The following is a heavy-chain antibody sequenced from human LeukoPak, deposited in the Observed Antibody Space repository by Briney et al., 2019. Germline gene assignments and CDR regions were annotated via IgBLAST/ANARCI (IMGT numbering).Heavy chain of an antibody. CDR3: PKDSTSSWPNYYYGMDF. D-gene: IGHD6-13*01. CDR1: EFTFDDYG. Sequence: GGSLRLSCTASEFTFDDYGMHWVRQAPGKGLEWVSGISWSGGAVAYADSVKGRFTISRDNAKNSLYLQMNSLRAEDTALYYCPKDSTSSWPNYYYGMDFWGQGTTVTVSS. V-gene: IGHV3-9*01. J-gene: IGHJ6*02. CDR2: ISWSGGAV.